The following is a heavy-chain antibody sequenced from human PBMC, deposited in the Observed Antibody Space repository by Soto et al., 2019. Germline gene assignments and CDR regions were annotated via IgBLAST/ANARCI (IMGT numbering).Heavy chain of an antibody. CDR1: GFTFNGYS. J-gene: IGHJ6*02. CDR3: ARDIRQHLVRDEYFYYGMDV. D-gene: IGHD6-13*01. V-gene: IGHV3-21*01. CDR2: ISAGSNYK. Sequence: GGSLRLSCAASGFTFNGYSMNWVRQAPGKGLEWVSSISAGSNYKYYADSVKGRFTISRDNAKNALFLQMNSLRAEDTAVYYCARDIRQHLVRDEYFYYGMDVWGQGTTVTVSS.